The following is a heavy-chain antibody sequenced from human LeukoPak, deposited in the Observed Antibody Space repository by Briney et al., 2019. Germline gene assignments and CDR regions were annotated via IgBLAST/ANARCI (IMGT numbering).Heavy chain of an antibody. V-gene: IGHV1-46*01. Sequence: ASVKVSCKASGYTFIRYYMHWVRQAPGQGLEWMGRINPSGSSTSYAQKFQGRVTMTRDTSTSTVYMELSSLRSEDTAVYYCARRGYSYGFDYWGQGTLVTVSS. CDR2: INPSGSST. D-gene: IGHD5-18*01. CDR3: ARRGYSYGFDY. CDR1: GYTFIRYY. J-gene: IGHJ4*02.